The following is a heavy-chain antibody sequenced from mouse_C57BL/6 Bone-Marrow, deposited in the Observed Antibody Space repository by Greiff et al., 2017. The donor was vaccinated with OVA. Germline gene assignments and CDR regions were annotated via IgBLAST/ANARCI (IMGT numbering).Heavy chain of an antibody. D-gene: IGHD2-4*01. Sequence: QVQLKESGPELVKPGASVKISCKASGYTFTDYYINWVKQRPGQGLEWIGWIFPGSGSTYYNEKFKGKATFTADTSSNTAYMQLSSLTTEDSAIYYCARNYYDYYFDYWGQGTTLTVSS. CDR2: IFPGSGST. V-gene: IGHV1-75*01. J-gene: IGHJ2*01. CDR3: ARNYYDYYFDY. CDR1: GYTFTDYY.